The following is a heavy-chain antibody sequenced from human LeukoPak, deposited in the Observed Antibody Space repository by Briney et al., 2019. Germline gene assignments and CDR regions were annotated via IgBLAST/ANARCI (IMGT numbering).Heavy chain of an antibody. J-gene: IGHJ6*03. V-gene: IGHV1-18*01. CDR1: GYTFTNYG. Sequence: VSVKVSCKASGYTFTNYGISWVRQSPGQGLEWMAWVSAYNGNTNYGKKLQGRVTMTTDTSTSTAYMELRSLRSDDTAVYYCARDRYDFWGGQGNYYMDVWGKGTTVTVSS. CDR2: VSAYNGNT. D-gene: IGHD3-3*01. CDR3: ARDRYDFWGGQGNYYMDV.